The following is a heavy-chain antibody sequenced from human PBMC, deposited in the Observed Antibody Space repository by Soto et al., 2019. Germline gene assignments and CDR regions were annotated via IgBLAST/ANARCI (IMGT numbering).Heavy chain of an antibody. D-gene: IGHD7-27*01. CDR1: GGSISTVNYW. CDR3: ARGPSGDKVDS. CDR2: IYNGGST. Sequence: QVQLQESGPGLVKPSQTLSLTCTVSGGSISTVNYWWSWIRQSPDMGLEWIGHIYNGGSTYNNPSLESXXTXSXATSKHQPSLTLSSVSAADTAVYDCARGPSGDKVDSWGQGTLVTVSS. J-gene: IGHJ4*02. V-gene: IGHV4-30-4*01.